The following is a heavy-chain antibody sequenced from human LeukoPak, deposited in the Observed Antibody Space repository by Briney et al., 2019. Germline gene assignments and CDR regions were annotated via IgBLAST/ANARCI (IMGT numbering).Heavy chain of an antibody. Sequence: ASVKVSCKASGYTFTSYGISWVRQAPGQGLEWMGWISAYNGNTNYAQELQGRVTMTTDTSTSTAYMELRSLRSDDTAVYYCARFEAYYDILTGYSPFDYWGQGTLVTVSS. CDR2: ISAYNGNT. D-gene: IGHD3-9*01. CDR3: ARFEAYYDILTGYSPFDY. J-gene: IGHJ4*02. V-gene: IGHV1-18*01. CDR1: GYTFTSYG.